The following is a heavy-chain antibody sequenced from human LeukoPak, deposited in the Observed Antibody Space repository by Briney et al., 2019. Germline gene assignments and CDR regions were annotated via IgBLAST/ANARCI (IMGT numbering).Heavy chain of an antibody. D-gene: IGHD3-3*01. CDR1: GGSISSSSYY. Sequence: SETLSLTCTVSGGSISSSSYYWGWIRQPPGKGLEWIGSIYYSGSTYYNPSLKSRVAISVDTSKNQFSLKLSSVTAADTAVYYCARLSSVDYDFWSGYLHYYFDYWGQGTLVTVSS. V-gene: IGHV4-39*01. CDR2: IYYSGST. CDR3: ARLSSVDYDFWSGYLHYYFDY. J-gene: IGHJ4*02.